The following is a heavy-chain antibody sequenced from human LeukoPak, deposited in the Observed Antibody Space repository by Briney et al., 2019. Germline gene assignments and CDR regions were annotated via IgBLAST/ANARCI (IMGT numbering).Heavy chain of an antibody. Sequence: SVKVSCKASGGTFSSYAISWMRQAPGQGLEWMGGIIPIFGTANYAQKFQGRVTITTDESTSTAYMELSSLRSEDTAVYYCARDLGGGNSGYWGQGTLATVSS. J-gene: IGHJ4*02. CDR1: GGTFSSYA. D-gene: IGHD4-23*01. CDR3: ARDLGGGNSGY. V-gene: IGHV1-69*05. CDR2: IIPIFGTA.